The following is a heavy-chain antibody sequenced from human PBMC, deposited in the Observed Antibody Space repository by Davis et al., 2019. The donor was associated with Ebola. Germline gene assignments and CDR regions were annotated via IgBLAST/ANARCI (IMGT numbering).Heavy chain of an antibody. D-gene: IGHD1-26*01. V-gene: IGHV3-23*01. Sequence: PGGSLRLSCTDSVITFSSYAMTWVRQAPGKGREWVSAISGSGGSTYYADSVKGRFTISRDNSKNTLYLQMNSLRSDDTAVYYCARDQAVGLTIPDYWGQGTLVTVSS. CDR2: ISGSGGST. J-gene: IGHJ4*02. CDR3: ARDQAVGLTIPDY. CDR1: VITFSSYA.